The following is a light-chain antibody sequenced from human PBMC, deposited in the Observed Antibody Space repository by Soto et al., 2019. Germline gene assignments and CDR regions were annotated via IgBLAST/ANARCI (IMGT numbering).Light chain of an antibody. Sequence: DIQMTQSPSTLSGSVGDRVTITCPASQTISSWLAWYQQKPGKAPKLMIYKASTLKSGVPSRFSGSGSGTEFTLTIRSMQPDEFATYYCQNYNSYSEAVGHGNKVDIK. J-gene: IGKJ1*01. V-gene: IGKV1-5*03. CDR3: QNYNSYSEA. CDR1: QTISSW. CDR2: KAS.